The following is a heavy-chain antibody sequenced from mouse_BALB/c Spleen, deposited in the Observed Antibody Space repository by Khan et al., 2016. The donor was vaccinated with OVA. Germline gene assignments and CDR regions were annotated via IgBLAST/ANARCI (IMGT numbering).Heavy chain of an antibody. CDR1: GYSIPSDYT. D-gene: IGHD2-4*01. CDR3: ARKDYYDYDPFPY. J-gene: IGHJ3*01. Sequence: QLEESGPGLVQPSQSLSLTCTVTGYSIPSDYTWNWIRQFPGNKLEWMGFISYSGNTRYNPSLKRRISINRDTSKNQFFLQLNSVTSEDTATYYSARKDYYDYDPFPYWGQGTLVTVST. CDR2: ISYSGNT. V-gene: IGHV3-2*02.